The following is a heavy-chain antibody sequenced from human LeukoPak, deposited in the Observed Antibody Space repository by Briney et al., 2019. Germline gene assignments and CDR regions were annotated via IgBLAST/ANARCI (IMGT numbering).Heavy chain of an antibody. CDR3: AKDRHPARTDGYYFDY. CDR2: ISFDANNK. CDR1: AFTFRTYG. V-gene: IGHV3-30*18. D-gene: IGHD1-14*01. J-gene: IGHJ4*02. Sequence: HPGGPLRLSCAASAFTFRTYGMHWVRQAPGKGLEWVAVISFDANNKYYADSVKGRFTISRDNSKNTLYLQMNSLRAEDTAVYYCAKDRHPARTDGYYFDYWGQGTLVTVSS.